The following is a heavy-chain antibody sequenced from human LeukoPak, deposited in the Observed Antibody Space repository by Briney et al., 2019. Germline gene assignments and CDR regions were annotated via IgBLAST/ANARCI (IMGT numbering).Heavy chain of an antibody. CDR1: GFTFSSYA. J-gene: IGHJ4*02. V-gene: IGHV3-64*01. CDR3: ARKGPPGTPFDY. D-gene: IGHD1/OR15-1a*01. CDR2: ISSNGGST. Sequence: GGSLRLSCAASGFTFSSYAMHWVRQAPGKGLEYVSAISSNGGSTYYANSVKGRFTISRDNSKNTLYLQMGSLRAEDMAVYYCARKGPPGTPFDYWGQGTLVTVSS.